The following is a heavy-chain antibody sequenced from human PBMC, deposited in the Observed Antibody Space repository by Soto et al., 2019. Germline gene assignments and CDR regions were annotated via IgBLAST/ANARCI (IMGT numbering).Heavy chain of an antibody. D-gene: IGHD3-10*01. Sequence: SETLSLTCAVYGGSFSGYYWSWIRQPPGKGLEWIGEINHSGSTNYNPSLKSRVTISVDTSKNQFSLKLSSVTAADTAVYYCARGGYYGSGSYYGRNYYYGMDVWGQGTTVTVSS. V-gene: IGHV4-34*01. CDR2: INHSGST. CDR3: ARGGYYGSGSYYGRNYYYGMDV. J-gene: IGHJ6*02. CDR1: GGSFSGYY.